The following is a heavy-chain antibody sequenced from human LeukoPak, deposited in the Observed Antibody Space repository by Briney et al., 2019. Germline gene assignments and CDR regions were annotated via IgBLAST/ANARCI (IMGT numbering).Heavy chain of an antibody. D-gene: IGHD3-9*01. J-gene: IGHJ4*02. CDR2: INTNTGNP. CDR3: ARACMVLRYFDWLSPSN. CDR1: GYTFTSYA. V-gene: IGHV7-4-1*02. Sequence: ASVKVSCKASGYTFTSYAMNWVRQAPGQGLEWMGWINTNTGNPTYAQGFTGRFVFSLDTSVSTAYLRISSLKAEDTAVYYCARACMVLRYFDWLSPSNWGQGTLVTVSS.